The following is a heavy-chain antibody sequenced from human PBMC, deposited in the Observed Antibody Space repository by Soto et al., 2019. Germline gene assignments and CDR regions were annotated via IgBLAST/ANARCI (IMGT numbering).Heavy chain of an antibody. J-gene: IGHJ4*02. D-gene: IGHD4-4*01. CDR2: INPSGGST. Sequence: QVHLVQSGAEVKKPGASVNISCKASGYAFTSYYMHWVRQAPGQGLEWMGIINPSGGSTNYAQKFQGRGTMTRDTSTSTVYMELSSLRFDDTAVYYCARSVEMTTSPDYWGQGTLVTVSS. V-gene: IGHV1-46*01. CDR1: GYAFTSYY. CDR3: ARSVEMTTSPDY.